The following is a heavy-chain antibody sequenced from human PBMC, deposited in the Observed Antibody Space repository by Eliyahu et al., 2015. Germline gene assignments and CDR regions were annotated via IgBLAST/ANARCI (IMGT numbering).Heavy chain of an antibody. CDR2: ISSSGSTI. Sequence: QVQLVESGGGLVKPGGSLRLSCAASGFXFSDYYXSXXRQAPGKGLEWVSYISSSGSTIYYADSVKGRFTISRDNAKNSLYLQMNSLRAEDTAVYYCARDWRWGITFGGVIAPGWFDPWGQGTLVTVSS. CDR3: ARDWRWGITFGGVIAPGWFDP. CDR1: GFXFSDYY. D-gene: IGHD3-16*02. V-gene: IGHV3-11*01. J-gene: IGHJ5*02.